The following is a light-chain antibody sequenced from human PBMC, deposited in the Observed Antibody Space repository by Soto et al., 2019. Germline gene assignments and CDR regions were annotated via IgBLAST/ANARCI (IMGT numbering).Light chain of an antibody. CDR1: QSVSSSY. CDR3: KQGETSPWT. Sequence: VSTQSRGTRSLSPGERATLSCRVSQSVSSSYLAWYQQKPGQAPRLLIYGASSRATGIPDRFSGSGSGTDFTLNISRLEPEDVGVYYCKQGETSPWTFGQGTKVDIK. CDR2: GAS. V-gene: IGKV3-20*01. J-gene: IGKJ1*01.